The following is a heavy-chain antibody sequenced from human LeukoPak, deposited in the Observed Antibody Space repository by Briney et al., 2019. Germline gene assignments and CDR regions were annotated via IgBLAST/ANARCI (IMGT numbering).Heavy chain of an antibody. CDR1: GGSFSGYY. J-gene: IGHJ4*02. Sequence: SETLSLTCAVYGGSFSGYYWSWIRQPPGKGLEWFGEINHSGSPNTNPSLRSRVTISVDTSKNQFSLKLSSVTAADTAVYYCARGRVRPPYYYDSSGYRAGWGQTNIKNTNAPFDYWGQGTLVTVSS. V-gene: IGHV4-34*01. CDR2: INHSGSP. CDR3: ARGRVRPPYYYDSSGYRAGWGQTNIKNTNAPFDY. D-gene: IGHD3-22*01.